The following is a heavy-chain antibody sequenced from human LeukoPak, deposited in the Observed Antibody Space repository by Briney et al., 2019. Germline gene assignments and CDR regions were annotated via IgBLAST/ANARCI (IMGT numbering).Heavy chain of an antibody. J-gene: IGHJ4*02. CDR2: IYSGGEI. D-gene: IGHD2-2*01. CDR1: GFIVRSND. V-gene: IGHV3-53*01. CDR3: AKTEGIVVVPELDS. Sequence: GGSLRLSCVASGFIVRSNDMSWVRQAPGKGLEWVSVIYSGGEIYYASSVKGRFAISRDDSKNTLYLQTNSLRAEDTATYYCAKTEGIVVVPELDSWGQGTLVTVSS.